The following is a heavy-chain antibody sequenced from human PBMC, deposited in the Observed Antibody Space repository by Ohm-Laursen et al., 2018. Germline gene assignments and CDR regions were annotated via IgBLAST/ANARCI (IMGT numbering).Heavy chain of an antibody. Sequence: ASVKVSCKASGYTFSSYDIIWVRQASGQGPEWMGWMNPNSGNTGYAQKFQGRVTMTRNTSISTAYMELSSLRSEDTAVYYCARGGRDAYYDFWSGYYGVGYYYYGMDVWGQGTTVTVSS. J-gene: IGHJ6*02. V-gene: IGHV1-8*01. CDR2: MNPNSGNT. CDR1: GYTFSSYD. D-gene: IGHD3-3*01. CDR3: ARGGRDAYYDFWSGYYGVGYYYYGMDV.